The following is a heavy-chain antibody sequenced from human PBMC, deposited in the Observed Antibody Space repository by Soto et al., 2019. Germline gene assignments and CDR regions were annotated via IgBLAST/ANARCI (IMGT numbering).Heavy chain of an antibody. V-gene: IGHV1-18*01. J-gene: IGHJ4*02. D-gene: IGHD3-22*01. CDR3: ARGQNYYDRETFDY. Sequence: GASVKVSCKDSGYTFTNYAIIWVRQAPGLGLEWMGWISAYNGNTNYAQKFQGRVTITADESTSTAYMELSSLRSEDTAVYYCARGQNYYDRETFDYWGQGTLVTVSS. CDR2: ISAYNGNT. CDR1: GYTFTNYA.